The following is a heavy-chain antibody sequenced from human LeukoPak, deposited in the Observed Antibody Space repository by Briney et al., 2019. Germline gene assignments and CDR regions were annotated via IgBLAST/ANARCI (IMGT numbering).Heavy chain of an antibody. V-gene: IGHV3-48*01. CDR2: ISSISSTI. Sequence: PGGSLRLSCAASGFTFSSYSMNWVRQAPGKGLEWVSYISSISSTIDYADSVKGRFTISRDNAKKSLYLQMNSLRAEDTAVYYCGKGAYYADWGQETLVTVSS. CDR1: GFTFSSYS. J-gene: IGHJ4*02. D-gene: IGHD3-3*01. CDR3: GKGAYYAD.